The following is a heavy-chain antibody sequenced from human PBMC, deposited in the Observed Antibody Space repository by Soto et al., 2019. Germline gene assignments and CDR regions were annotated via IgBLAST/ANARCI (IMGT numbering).Heavy chain of an antibody. V-gene: IGHV4-59*01. D-gene: IGHD6-13*01. J-gene: IGHJ4*02. Sequence: SETLSLTCTLSSGSMRNYFWTWIRQPPGKGLEWIGYIHYSGTTSFFPSYNPSLRSRVTISEDTSKNQFSLKLLSVTTADTAVYFCAAGEASSRNLAPYYLDFWGQGTLVTVSS. CDR1: SGSMRNYF. CDR2: IHYSGTT. CDR3: AAGEASSRNLAPYYLDF.